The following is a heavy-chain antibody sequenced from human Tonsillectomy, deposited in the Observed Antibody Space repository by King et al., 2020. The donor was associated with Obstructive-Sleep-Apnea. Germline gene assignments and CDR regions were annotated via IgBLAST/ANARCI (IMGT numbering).Heavy chain of an antibody. CDR1: GGSISSYY. D-gene: IGHD2-2*01. Sequence: QLQESGPGLVKPSETLSLTCTVSGGSISSYYWSWIRQPPGKGLEWIGYIYYSGSTNYNPSLKSRVTISVDTSKNQFSLKLSSVTAADTAVYYCAGMYGDIVVVPAAIRADKYYYYGMDVWGQGTTVTVSS. J-gene: IGHJ6*02. V-gene: IGHV4-59*01. CDR3: AGMYGDIVVVPAAIRADKYYYYGMDV. CDR2: IYYSGST.